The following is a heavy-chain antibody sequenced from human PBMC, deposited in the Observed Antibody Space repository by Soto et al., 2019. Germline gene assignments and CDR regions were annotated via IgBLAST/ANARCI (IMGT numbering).Heavy chain of an antibody. CDR1: GYSFTSYW. Sequence: PGESLKISCKGSGYSFTSYWISWVRQMPGKGLEWMGRIDPSDSYTNYSPSFQGHVTISADKFISTAYLQWSSLKASDTAMYYCARLSGYDFGYYYYGMDVWGQGTTVTVSS. D-gene: IGHD5-12*01. CDR3: ARLSGYDFGYYYYGMDV. V-gene: IGHV5-10-1*01. J-gene: IGHJ6*02. CDR2: IDPSDSYT.